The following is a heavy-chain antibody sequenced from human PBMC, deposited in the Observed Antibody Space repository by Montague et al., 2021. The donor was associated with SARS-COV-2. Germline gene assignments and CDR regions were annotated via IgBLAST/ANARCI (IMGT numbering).Heavy chain of an antibody. CDR3: ARRGSSVRGVTVSAELDY. J-gene: IGHJ4*02. V-gene: IGHV4-34*01. CDR1: GGSFSGYY. Sequence: SETLSLTCAVYGGSFSGYYWSWIRQPPEKGLEWIGEINQSGRTNNNPSLKSRVIISVDTSKNQFSLKLSSVTAADTAVYYCARRGSSVRGVTVSAELDYCGQGILVIVTS. D-gene: IGHD3-10*01. CDR2: INQSGRT.